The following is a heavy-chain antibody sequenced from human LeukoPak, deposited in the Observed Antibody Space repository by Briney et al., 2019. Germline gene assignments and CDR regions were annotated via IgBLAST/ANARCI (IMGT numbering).Heavy chain of an antibody. CDR2: ISGSGDDT. V-gene: IGHV3-23*01. CDR3: AKEFVDI. J-gene: IGHJ5*02. CDR1: GFTFTNYA. Sequence: GGSLRLSCAASGFTFTNYAMNWVRQAPGKGLEWVSSISGSGDDTSYADSVKGRFTISRDNSRNTLYLQMNSLRAEDTAVYYCAKEFVDIWGQGTLVTVSS.